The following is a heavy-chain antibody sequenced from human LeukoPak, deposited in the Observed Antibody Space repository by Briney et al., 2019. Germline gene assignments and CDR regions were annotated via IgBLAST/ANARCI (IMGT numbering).Heavy chain of an antibody. Sequence: PGGSLRLSCAASGFTFSSYAMHWVRQAPGKGLEWVAVISYDGSNKYYADSVKGRFTISRDNSKSTLYLQMNSLRAEDTAVYYCAKGGSTSCYVDFDYWGQGTLVTVSS. CDR2: ISYDGSNK. CDR1: GFTFSSYA. J-gene: IGHJ4*02. D-gene: IGHD2-2*01. CDR3: AKGGSTSCYVDFDY. V-gene: IGHV3-30-3*01.